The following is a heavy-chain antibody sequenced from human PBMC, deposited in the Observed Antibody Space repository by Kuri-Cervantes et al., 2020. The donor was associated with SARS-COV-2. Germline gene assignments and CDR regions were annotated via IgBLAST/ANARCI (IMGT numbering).Heavy chain of an antibody. Sequence: GESLKISCAASGFTFSSYAMSWVRQAPGKGLEWVSAISSSSSYIYYADSVKGRFTISRDNAKNSLYLQMNSLRAEETAVYYCASGQGYCSGGSCYGSYWYFDLWGRGTLVTVSS. CDR1: GFTFSSYA. CDR2: ISSSSSYI. J-gene: IGHJ2*01. V-gene: IGHV3-21*01. D-gene: IGHD2-15*01. CDR3: ASGQGYCSGGSCYGSYWYFDL.